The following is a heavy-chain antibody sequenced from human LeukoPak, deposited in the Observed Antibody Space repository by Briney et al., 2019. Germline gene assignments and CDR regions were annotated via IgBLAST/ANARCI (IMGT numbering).Heavy chain of an antibody. J-gene: IGHJ6*02. CDR1: GFTFSRYA. V-gene: IGHV3-33*08. CDR2: IWYDGSNK. CDR3: ARDSYGMDV. Sequence: GGSLRLSCSASGFTFSRYAMHWVRQAPGKGLEWVAVIWYDGSNKYYADSVKGRFTISRDNSKNTLYLQMNSLRAEDTAVYYCARDSYGMDVWGQGTTVTVSS.